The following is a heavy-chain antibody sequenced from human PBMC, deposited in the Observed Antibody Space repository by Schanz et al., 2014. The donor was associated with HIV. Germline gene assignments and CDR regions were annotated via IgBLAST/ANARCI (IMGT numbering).Heavy chain of an antibody. V-gene: IGHV1-69*01. CDR3: ASVNGERHNFAYWYFDL. CDR1: GGTFSSYA. Sequence: QVQLVQSGAEVKKPGSSVKVSCKASGGTFSSYAISWVRQAPGQGLEWMGGIIPIFGTANYAQKFQGRVTISADESTSTAYMDLSSLRSEDTAVYYCASVNGERHNFAYWYFDLWGRGTLVTVSS. J-gene: IGHJ2*01. CDR2: IIPIFGTA. D-gene: IGHD3-10*01.